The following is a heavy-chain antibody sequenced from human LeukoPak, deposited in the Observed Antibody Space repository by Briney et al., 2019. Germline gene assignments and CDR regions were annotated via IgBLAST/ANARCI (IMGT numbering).Heavy chain of an antibody. D-gene: IGHD7-27*01. Sequence: SETLSLTCAVSGYSISSGYYWGWIRQPPGKGLGWIGSIYHGGSTYYNPSLKGRVTISVDTSKNQFSLKLSSVTAADTAVYYCARHVLGISDAFDIWGQGTMVTVSS. CDR2: IYHGGST. CDR3: ARHVLGISDAFDI. J-gene: IGHJ3*02. V-gene: IGHV4-38-2*01. CDR1: GYSISSGYY.